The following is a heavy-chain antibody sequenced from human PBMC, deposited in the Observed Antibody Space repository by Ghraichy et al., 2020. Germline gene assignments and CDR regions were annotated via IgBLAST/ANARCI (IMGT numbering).Heavy chain of an antibody. J-gene: IGHJ4*02. CDR2: VYHSGSY. V-gene: IGHV4-38-2*01. CDR3: ARGERWLLDY. D-gene: IGHD5-12*01. CDR1: GYSIRNGHY. Sequence: SETLSLTCAVSGYSIRNGHYWGWIRQPPGKGLEWIGSVYHSGSYYNNPSLESRVTLSVDTSKNQFSLKLTSVTAADTAVYYCARGERWLLDYWGQGVLVTVSS.